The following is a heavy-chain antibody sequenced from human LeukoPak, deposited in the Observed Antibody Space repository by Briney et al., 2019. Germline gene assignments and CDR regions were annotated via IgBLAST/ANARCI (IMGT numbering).Heavy chain of an antibody. CDR2: IWYDGSNK. D-gene: IGHD6-19*01. CDR1: GFTFSSYG. CDR3: AKELAVAGTGVFDY. J-gene: IGHJ4*02. Sequence: EGSLRLSCAASGFTFSSYGMHWVRQAPGKGLEWVAVIWYDGSNKYYADSVKGRFTISRDNSKNTLYLQMNSLRAEDTAVYYCAKELAVAGTGVFDYWGQGTLVTVSS. V-gene: IGHV3-33*06.